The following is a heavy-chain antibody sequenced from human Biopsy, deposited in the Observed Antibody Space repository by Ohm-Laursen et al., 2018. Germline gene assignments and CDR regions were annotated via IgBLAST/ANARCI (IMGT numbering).Heavy chain of an antibody. CDR3: AKGGYCSATSCNMDVDY. J-gene: IGHJ4*02. D-gene: IGHD2-2*02. Sequence: SLRLSCAASGFIFSTYTMNWVRQAPGKGLEWVSTTSANGVTTFYADSVKGRLTISRDGSSDTLYLQMHSLRADDTALYYCAKGGYCSATSCNMDVDYWGQGALVTVSS. CDR1: GFIFSTYT. V-gene: IGHV3-23*01. CDR2: TSANGVTT.